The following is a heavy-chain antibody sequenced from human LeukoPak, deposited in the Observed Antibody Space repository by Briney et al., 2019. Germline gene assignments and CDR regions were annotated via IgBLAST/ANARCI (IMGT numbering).Heavy chain of an antibody. CDR2: LSNTENS. CDR1: GFSVRGSF. D-gene: IGHD1-26*01. CDR3: ARDRGPGTGIVGATFVPNYPTDY. J-gene: IGHJ4*02. V-gene: IGHV3-66*01. Sequence: GGSLRPPCAASGFSVRGSFMNWVRQAPGKGLEWVSLLSNTENSFYADSVKGRFTLSRDISNNTLYLHMHSLRSEDTAVYYCARDRGPGTGIVGATFVPNYPTDYWGQGTLVTVSS.